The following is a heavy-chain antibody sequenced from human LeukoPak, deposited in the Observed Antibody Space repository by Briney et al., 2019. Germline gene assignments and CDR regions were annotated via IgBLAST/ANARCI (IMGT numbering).Heavy chain of an antibody. CDR1: GGSISSSSYY. Sequence: SETLSLTCTVSGGSISSSSYYWDWIRQPPGKGLEWIGTIYYSGSTYYNPSLKSRVTISVDTSKNQFSLKLSSVTATDTAVYYCARIAVAGQRAFDYWGQGTLVTVSS. D-gene: IGHD6-19*01. CDR2: IYYSGST. V-gene: IGHV4-39*01. J-gene: IGHJ4*02. CDR3: ARIAVAGQRAFDY.